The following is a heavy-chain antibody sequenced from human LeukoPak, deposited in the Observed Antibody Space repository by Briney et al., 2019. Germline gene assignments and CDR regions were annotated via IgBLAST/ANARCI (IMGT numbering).Heavy chain of an antibody. CDR2: IKQDGNEK. CDR1: GFTFSSYG. V-gene: IGHV3-7*01. CDR3: AREEWELLRYYYYYMDV. J-gene: IGHJ6*03. D-gene: IGHD1-26*01. Sequence: PGGSLRLSCAASGFTFSSYGMSWVRQAPGKGLEWVANIKQDGNEKYYVDSVKGRFTISRDNAKNSLYLQMNSLRAEDTAVYYCAREEWELLRYYYYYMDVWGKGTTVTVSS.